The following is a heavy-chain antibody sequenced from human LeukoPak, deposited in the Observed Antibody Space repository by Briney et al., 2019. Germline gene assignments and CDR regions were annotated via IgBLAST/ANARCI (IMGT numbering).Heavy chain of an antibody. Sequence: ASVKVSCKASGFTFTSSAVQWVRHARGQRLEWIGWIVVGSGNTNYAQKFQERVTITRDMSTSTAYMELSSLRSEDTAVYYCAADGRAFYGMDVWGQGTTVTVSS. CDR3: AADGRAFYGMDV. D-gene: IGHD1-26*01. V-gene: IGHV1-58*01. CDR2: IVVGSGNT. CDR1: GFTFTSSA. J-gene: IGHJ6*02.